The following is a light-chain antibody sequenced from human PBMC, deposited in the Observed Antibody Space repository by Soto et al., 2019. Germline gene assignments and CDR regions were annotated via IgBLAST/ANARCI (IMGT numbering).Light chain of an antibody. J-gene: IGKJ1*01. V-gene: IGKV3-15*01. CDR3: QQYNEWPLT. Sequence: KVMSPSPVTLSLSPGERAPLSCRASQSVSSNLAWYQQKPGQAPSLLIYGAFTRATGIPARFSGTGSGTEFTLTISSLQSEDFAIYYCQQYNEWPLTFGQGTKVDIK. CDR1: QSVSSN. CDR2: GAF.